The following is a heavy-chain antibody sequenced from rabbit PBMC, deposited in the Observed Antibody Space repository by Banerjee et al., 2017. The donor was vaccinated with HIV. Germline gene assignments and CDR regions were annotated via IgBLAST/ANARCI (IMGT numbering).Heavy chain of an antibody. CDR2: IYAGSSVST. J-gene: IGHJ4*01. Sequence: QSLEESGGDLVKPGASLTLTCTASGFTFSGYWMNWIRQAPGKGLEWIACIYAGSSVSTYFASWAKGRFTISKTSSPTVTLQMTSLTAADTATYFCARGDGSSGWGGLWGQGTLVTVS. CDR3: ARGDGSSGWGGL. D-gene: IGHD4-1*01. V-gene: IGHV1S40*01. CDR1: GFTFSGYW.